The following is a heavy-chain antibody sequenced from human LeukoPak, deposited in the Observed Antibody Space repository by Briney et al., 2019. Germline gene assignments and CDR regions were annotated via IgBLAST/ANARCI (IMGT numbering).Heavy chain of an antibody. CDR2: IAHDGSVQ. CDR1: GFTFSSYG. Sequence: AGGSLRLSCAASGFTFSSYGMHWVRQTPGKGLEWVTVIAHDGSVQYYTDSVKGRFTISRDDSKNMLYLQMNSLKPEDTAIYYCAKEKVPISMPAWYFDLWGRGTLVTVSS. V-gene: IGHV3-30*18. D-gene: IGHD2/OR15-2a*01. J-gene: IGHJ2*01. CDR3: AKEKVPISMPAWYFDL.